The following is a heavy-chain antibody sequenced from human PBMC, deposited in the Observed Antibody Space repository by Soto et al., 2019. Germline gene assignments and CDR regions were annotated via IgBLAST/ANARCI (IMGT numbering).Heavy chain of an antibody. CDR1: GFIFSSYA. Sequence: EVQLLESGGGLVQPGGSLRLSCAASGFIFSSYAMSWVRQAPGKGLEWVSGISGSGGSTYYADSVKGRFTISRDNSKNTRYLQMNSLRAEDTAVYYCAKESSRWARGGEVGYWGQGTLVTVSS. V-gene: IGHV3-23*01. CDR3: AKESSRWARGGEVGY. J-gene: IGHJ4*02. D-gene: IGHD3-10*01. CDR2: ISGSGGST.